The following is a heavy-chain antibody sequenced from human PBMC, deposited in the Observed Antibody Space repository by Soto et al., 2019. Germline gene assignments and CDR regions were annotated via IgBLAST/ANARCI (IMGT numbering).Heavy chain of an antibody. D-gene: IGHD1-26*01. CDR3: AKNGKPPYYYDGLDV. CDR2: ISGYNGDT. J-gene: IGHJ6*02. V-gene: IGHV1-18*01. CDR1: GYTFTRYG. Sequence: QGHLVQSGAEVKKPGTSVKVSCKASGYTFTRYGISWVRQAPGQGLEWMGWISGYNGDTNYAQNLQGRVTMTIDASPXTAYMELRSLTSSDTAVYYCAKNGKPPYYYDGLDVWGQGTTVTVSS.